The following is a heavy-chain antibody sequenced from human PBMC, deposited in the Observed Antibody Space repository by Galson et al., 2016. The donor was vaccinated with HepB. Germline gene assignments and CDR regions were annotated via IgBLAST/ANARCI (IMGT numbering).Heavy chain of an antibody. V-gene: IGHV3-15*01. J-gene: IGHJ3*01. D-gene: IGHD4/OR15-4a*01. Sequence: SLRLSCAASGFSFSDAWINWVRRAPGKGLEWVGRIRNKAVGGTTDYAAPVNGRFTISRDDSKNTLYLQMNSLKTEDTAVYYCTSVSLHLWWGAFDFWGQGTTVIVSS. CDR1: GFSFSDAW. CDR2: IRNKAVGGTT. CDR3: TSVSLHLWWGAFDF.